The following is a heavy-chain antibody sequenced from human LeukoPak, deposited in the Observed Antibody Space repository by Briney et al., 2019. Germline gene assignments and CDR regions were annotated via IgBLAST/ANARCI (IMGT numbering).Heavy chain of an antibody. V-gene: IGHV3-30*03. D-gene: IGHD4-17*01. CDR3: ARDPVYGDYVQYYFDY. CDR1: GFTFSSYG. J-gene: IGHJ4*02. CDR2: ISYDGSNK. Sequence: GGSLRLSCAASGFTFSSYGMHWVRQAPGKGLEWVAVISYDGSNKYYADSVKGRFTISRDNSKNTLYLQMNSLRAEDTAVYYCARDPVYGDYVQYYFDYWGQGTLVTVSS.